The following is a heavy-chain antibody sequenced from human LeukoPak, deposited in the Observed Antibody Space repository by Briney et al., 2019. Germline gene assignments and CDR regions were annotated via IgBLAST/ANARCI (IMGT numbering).Heavy chain of an antibody. CDR1: GGSISSYY. Sequence: SETLSLTCTVSGGSISSYYWSWIRQTPGKGLEWIGYIYYSGSTSYNPSLKSRVTISVDTSKNQFSLKLSSVTAADTAVYYCARHSSGWYNYFDYWGQGSLVTVSS. J-gene: IGHJ4*02. CDR3: ARHSSGWYNYFDY. D-gene: IGHD6-19*01. CDR2: IYYSGST. V-gene: IGHV4-59*01.